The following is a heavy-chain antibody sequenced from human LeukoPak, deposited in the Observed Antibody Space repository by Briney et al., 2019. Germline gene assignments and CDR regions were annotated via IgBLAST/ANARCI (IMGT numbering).Heavy chain of an antibody. Sequence: SETLSLTCTVFGGSISSGSYYWSWTRQPAGKGLEWIGRIHASGSTNYNPSLKSRVTISVDTSKNQFSLKLSSVTAADTAVYYCARGGRATVITYWGQGTLVTVSS. J-gene: IGHJ4*02. CDR1: GGSISSGSYY. V-gene: IGHV4-61*02. D-gene: IGHD4-11*01. CDR2: IHASGST. CDR3: ARGGRATVITY.